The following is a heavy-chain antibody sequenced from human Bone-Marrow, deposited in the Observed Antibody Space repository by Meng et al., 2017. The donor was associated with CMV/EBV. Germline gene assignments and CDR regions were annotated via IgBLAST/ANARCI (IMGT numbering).Heavy chain of an antibody. CDR2: ISFYNGNT. Sequence: ASVKVSCKASGYTFTDSGISWVRQAPGQGLEWMGWISFYNGNTNHAQKLQGRVTMTTDTSTSTAYMELRSLRSDDTAVYYCARDGPDGSFDCCGQGTLVTVSS. CDR1: GYTFTDSG. J-gene: IGHJ4*02. CDR3: ARDGPDGSFDC. D-gene: IGHD5-24*01. V-gene: IGHV1-18*01.